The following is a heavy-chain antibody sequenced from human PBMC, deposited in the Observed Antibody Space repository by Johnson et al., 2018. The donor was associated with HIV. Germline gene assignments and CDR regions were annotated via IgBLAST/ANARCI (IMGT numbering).Heavy chain of an antibody. J-gene: IGHJ3*02. V-gene: IGHV3-66*02. CDR3: AKDVGNYWPDSFDI. D-gene: IGHD3-22*01. Sequence: VQLVESGGGLVQPGGSLRLSCAASGFTVSSNYMSWVRQAPGKGLEWVSVIYSGDSTNYADSVQGRFTISRDKSENTLYLQMNSLRDEDTAVYYCAKDVGNYWPDSFDIWGQGTMVTVSS. CDR1: GFTVSSNY. CDR2: IYSGDST.